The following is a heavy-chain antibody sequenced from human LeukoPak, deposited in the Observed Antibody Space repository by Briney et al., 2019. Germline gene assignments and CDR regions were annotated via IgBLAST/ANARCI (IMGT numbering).Heavy chain of an antibody. CDR1: GGSFSGYY. CDR2: INHSGST. Sequence: SETLSLTCAVYGGSFSGYYWSWIRQPPGKGLEWIGEINHSGSTNYNPPLKSRVTLSVDTSKNQFSLKLSSVTAADTAVYYCARGHGSGSYYNVGFDYWGQGTLVTVSS. CDR3: ARGHGSGSYYNVGFDY. V-gene: IGHV4-34*01. J-gene: IGHJ4*02. D-gene: IGHD3-10*01.